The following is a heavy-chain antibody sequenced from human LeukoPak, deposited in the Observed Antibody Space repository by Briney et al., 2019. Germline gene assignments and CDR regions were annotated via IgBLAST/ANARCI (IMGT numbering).Heavy chain of an antibody. D-gene: IGHD3-10*01. V-gene: IGHV1-18*01. CDR2: ISAYNGNT. J-gene: IGHJ6*03. CDR1: GYTFTSYG. Sequence: ASVKVPCKASGYTFTSYGISWVRQAPGQGLEWMGWISAYNGNTNYAQKLQGRVTMTTDTSTSTAYMELRSLRSDDTAVYYCARDSVAMVRGVISEPYYYYYMDVWGKGTTVTISS. CDR3: ARDSVAMVRGVISEPYYYYYMDV.